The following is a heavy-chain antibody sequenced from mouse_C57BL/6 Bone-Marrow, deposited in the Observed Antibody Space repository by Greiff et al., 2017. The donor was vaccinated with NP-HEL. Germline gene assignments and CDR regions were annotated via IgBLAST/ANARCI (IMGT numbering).Heavy chain of an antibody. CDR1: GFTFTDYN. D-gene: IGHD1-1*01. Sequence: VQLQQSGPELVKPGASVKISCTASGFTFTDYNMDWVKQSHGKSLEWIVDINPNYGGTYYTQKFKSKATLTVDKSSSTAYMELRSLTSEDTAVYYCARSTVVATDYAMDYWGQGTSVTVSS. J-gene: IGHJ4*01. CDR2: INPNYGGT. V-gene: IGHV1-18*01. CDR3: ARSTVVATDYAMDY.